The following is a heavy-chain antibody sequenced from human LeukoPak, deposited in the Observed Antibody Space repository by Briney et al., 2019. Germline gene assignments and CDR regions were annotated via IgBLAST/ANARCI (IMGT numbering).Heavy chain of an antibody. CDR1: GGSISSYY. J-gene: IGHJ5*02. V-gene: IGHV4-59*12. D-gene: IGHD6-6*01. CDR3: ARGRRYSSSPRGVWFDP. CDR2: IYYTGST. Sequence: SETLSLTCTVSGGSISSYYWTWIRQPPGKGLEWIGYIYYTGSTNYNPSLKSRVTISVDTSKNQFSLKLSSVTAADTAVYYCARGRRYSSSPRGVWFDPWGQGTLVTVSS.